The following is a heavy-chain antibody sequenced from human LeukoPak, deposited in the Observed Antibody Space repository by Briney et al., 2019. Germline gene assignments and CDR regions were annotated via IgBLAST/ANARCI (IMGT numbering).Heavy chain of an antibody. D-gene: IGHD6-6*01. CDR1: GYTFTSYG. CDR3: ATAYSSSSDFDY. J-gene: IGHJ4*02. CDR2: ISAYNGDT. Sequence: ASVKVSCKASGYTFTSYGISWVRQAPGQGLEWMGWISAYNGDTNYAQNLQGRVTMTTDTSTNTAYMELSSLRSEDTAVYYCATAYSSSSDFDYWGQGTLVTVSS. V-gene: IGHV1-18*01.